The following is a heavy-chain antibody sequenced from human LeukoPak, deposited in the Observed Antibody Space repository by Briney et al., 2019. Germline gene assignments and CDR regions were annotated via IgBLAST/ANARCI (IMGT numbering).Heavy chain of an antibody. Sequence: GGSLRLSCAASGFTFSSYWMHWVRQGSGKGLVWVSRIKSDGSDPSYADSVKGRFIISRDNAKSTLYLQMNSLRAEDTAVYYCAKDRDPMPSRGMDVWGQGTTVAVSS. V-gene: IGHV3-74*01. CDR3: AKDRDPMPSRGMDV. CDR2: IKSDGSDP. D-gene: IGHD2-2*01. CDR1: GFTFSSYW. J-gene: IGHJ6*02.